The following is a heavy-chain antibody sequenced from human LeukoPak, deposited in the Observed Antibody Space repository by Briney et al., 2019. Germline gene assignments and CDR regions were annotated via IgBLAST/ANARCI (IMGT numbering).Heavy chain of an antibody. Sequence: SQILSLTCTVSGGSISSGSYYWSWIRQPAGKGLEWIGRIYTSGSTNYNPSLKSRVTISVDTSKNQSSLKLSSVTAADTAVYYCARGTVGSRGFDYWGQGTLVTVSS. D-gene: IGHD1-26*01. J-gene: IGHJ4*02. CDR3: ARGTVGSRGFDY. V-gene: IGHV4-61*02. CDR1: GGSISSGSYY. CDR2: IYTSGST.